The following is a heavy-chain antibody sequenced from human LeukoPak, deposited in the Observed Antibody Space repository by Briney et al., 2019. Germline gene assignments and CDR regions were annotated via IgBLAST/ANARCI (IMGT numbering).Heavy chain of an antibody. Sequence: PSETLSLTCTVSGGSISSHYWSWIRQPPGKGLEWIGYIYYSGSTNYNPSLKSRVTISVDTSKNQFSLKLSSVTAADTAVYYCARLPAFYGSGTSYTVYYFDYWGQGTLVTVSS. CDR1: GGSISSHY. CDR2: IYYSGST. CDR3: ARLPAFYGSGTSYTVYYFDY. D-gene: IGHD3-10*01. J-gene: IGHJ4*02. V-gene: IGHV4-59*08.